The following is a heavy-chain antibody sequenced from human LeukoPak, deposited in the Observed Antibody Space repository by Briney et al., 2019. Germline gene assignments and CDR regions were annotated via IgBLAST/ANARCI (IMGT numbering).Heavy chain of an antibody. CDR2: ISLSGSTV. D-gene: IGHD1-26*01. CDR3: ARDTGQYSGSYEGAFDI. J-gene: IGHJ3*02. Sequence: GGSLRLSCAASGFTFSDYYMSWVRQAPGKGLEWVSYISLSGSTVYYADSVKGRFTISRDNAKNSLYLQMNSLRAEDTAVYYCARDTGQYSGSYEGAFDIWGQGTMVTVSS. CDR1: GFTFSDYY. V-gene: IGHV3-11*04.